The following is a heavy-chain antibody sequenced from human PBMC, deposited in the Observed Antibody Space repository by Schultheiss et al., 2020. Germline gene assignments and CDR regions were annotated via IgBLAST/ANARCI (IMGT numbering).Heavy chain of an antibody. V-gene: IGHV4-59*01. CDR2: IYYSGST. Sequence: SQTLSLTCTVSGGSISSYYWSWIRQPPGKGLEWIGFIYYSGSTNYNPSLKSRVTISVDTSKNQFSLKLSSVTAADTAVYYCARDRTSWRNFDYWGQGTLVTVSS. D-gene: IGHD2-8*01. CDR3: ARDRTSWRNFDY. J-gene: IGHJ4*02. CDR1: GGSISSYY.